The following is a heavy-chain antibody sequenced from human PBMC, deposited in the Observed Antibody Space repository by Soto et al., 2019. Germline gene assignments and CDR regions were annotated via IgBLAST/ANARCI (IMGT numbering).Heavy chain of an antibody. V-gene: IGHV3-21*01. Sequence: GGSLRLSCAASGFTLSGYSMNWVRQAPGKGLEWVSSIGTSSSYIHYADSVKGRFTISRDNAENSLYLQMNSLRAEDTAIYYCARETPLHPDYGGNPFSDYWGQGTLVTVSS. CDR1: GFTLSGYS. CDR2: IGTSSSYI. J-gene: IGHJ4*02. CDR3: ARETPLHPDYGGNPFSDY. D-gene: IGHD4-17*01.